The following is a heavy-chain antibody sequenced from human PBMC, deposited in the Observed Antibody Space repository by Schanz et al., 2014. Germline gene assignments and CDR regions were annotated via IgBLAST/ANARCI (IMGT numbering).Heavy chain of an antibody. CDR1: GASVSSFY. D-gene: IGHD3-10*01. CDR2: VYATGRT. CDR3: ARTLVNGSRKWFVP. V-gene: IGHV4-4*07. J-gene: IGHJ5*02. Sequence: QVQLQESGPGLVKPSETLSLTCAVSGASVSSFYWSWIRQPAGKGLEWIGHVYATGRTKYNPSLKGRVTMSGDASQKQISLKLPSVTAADTAVYYCARTLVNGSRKWFVPWGPGTQVTVSS.